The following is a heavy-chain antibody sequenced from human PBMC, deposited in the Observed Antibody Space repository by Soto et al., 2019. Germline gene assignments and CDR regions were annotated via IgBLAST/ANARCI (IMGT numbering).Heavy chain of an antibody. CDR1: GGTFSSYT. CDR3: GRSIVARDSRFDY. D-gene: IGHD6-6*01. J-gene: IGHJ4*02. Sequence: ASVKVSCKASGGTFSSYTISWVRQAPGQGLEWMGRIIPILGIANYAQKFQGRVTITAYKSTSTAYMELSSLRSEDTAVYYCGRSIVARDSRFDYWGQGTLVTVSS. V-gene: IGHV1-69*02. CDR2: IIPILGIA.